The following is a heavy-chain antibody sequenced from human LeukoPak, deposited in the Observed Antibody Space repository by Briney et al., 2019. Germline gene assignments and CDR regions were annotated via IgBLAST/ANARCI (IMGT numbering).Heavy chain of an antibody. Sequence: GGSLRLSCAASGFTFSSYSMTWVRQAPGKGLEWVSSTSSSSSYIYYADSVKGRFTISRDNAKNSLYLQMSSLRAEDTAVYYCARDRRSSGSDYWGQGTLVTVSS. CDR3: ARDRRSSGSDY. D-gene: IGHD3-22*01. V-gene: IGHV3-21*01. CDR1: GFTFSSYS. CDR2: TSSSSSYI. J-gene: IGHJ4*02.